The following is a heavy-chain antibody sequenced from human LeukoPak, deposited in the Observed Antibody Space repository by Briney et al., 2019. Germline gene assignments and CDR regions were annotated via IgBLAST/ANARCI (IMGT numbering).Heavy chain of an antibody. V-gene: IGHV1-69*04. Sequence: SVKVSCKASGATFSSYAISWVRQAPGQGREWMGRIIPILGIANYAQKFQGRVTITADKSTSTAYMELSSLRSEDTAVYYCARHDGGSSTIFDIWGQGTMVTVSS. CDR3: ARHDGGSSTIFDI. CDR2: IIPILGIA. J-gene: IGHJ3*02. D-gene: IGHD1-26*01. CDR1: GATFSSYA.